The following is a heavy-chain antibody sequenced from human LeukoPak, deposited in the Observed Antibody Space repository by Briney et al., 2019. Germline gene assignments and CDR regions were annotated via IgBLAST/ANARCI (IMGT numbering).Heavy chain of an antibody. V-gene: IGHV3-30*18. Sequence: PGRSLRLFCAASGFTFSNYGMHWVRQAPGKGLEWVAVISFDGSEKYYADSVKGRFTISRDNSKNTLYLQMNSLRAEDTAVYYCAKDWEQWLATYYFDYWGQETLVTVSS. CDR2: ISFDGSEK. CDR3: AKDWEQWLATYYFDY. J-gene: IGHJ4*02. CDR1: GFTFSNYG. D-gene: IGHD6-19*01.